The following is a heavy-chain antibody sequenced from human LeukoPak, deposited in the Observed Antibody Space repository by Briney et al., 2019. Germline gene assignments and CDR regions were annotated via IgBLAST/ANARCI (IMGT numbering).Heavy chain of an antibody. Sequence: PGGSPRLSCAASGFTFTSFAMSWVRQAPGKGLEWVSVIYSGGSTYYAASVKGRFTISRDNSKNTLYLQMNSLRAEDTAVYYCARVGMATTYFDYWGQGTLVTVSS. CDR2: IYSGGST. J-gene: IGHJ4*02. V-gene: IGHV3-66*01. CDR1: GFTFTSFA. D-gene: IGHD5-24*01. CDR3: ARVGMATTYFDY.